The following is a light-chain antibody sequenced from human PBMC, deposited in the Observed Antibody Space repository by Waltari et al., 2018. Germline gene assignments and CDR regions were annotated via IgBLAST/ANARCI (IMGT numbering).Light chain of an antibody. V-gene: IGLV2-14*01. CDR1: SRAFGGYYV. CDR3: GSYTSSGTLL. CDR2: DVT. J-gene: IGLJ3*02. Sequence: QSALPQPASVSGSPGPATTLPCTGTSRAFGGYYVFAWYQQHPGKVPKLMIYDVTKRPSGVSDRFSGSKSGNTASLTISGLQADDEADYYCGSYTSSGTLLFGGGTTLTVL.